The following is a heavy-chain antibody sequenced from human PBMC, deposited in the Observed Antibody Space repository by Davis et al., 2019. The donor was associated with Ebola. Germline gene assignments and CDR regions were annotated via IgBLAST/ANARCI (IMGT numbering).Heavy chain of an antibody. CDR2: INAGNGNT. D-gene: IGHD2-2*02. V-gene: IGHV1-3*01. CDR3: ARGGPAIVVVPAAILPDY. Sequence: ASVKVSCKASGYTFTSYYMHWVRQAPGQRLEWMGWINAGNGNTKYSQKFQGRVTITRDTSASTAYMELSSLRSEDTAVYYCARGGPAIVVVPAAILPDYWGQGTLVTVSS. CDR1: GYTFTSYY. J-gene: IGHJ4*02.